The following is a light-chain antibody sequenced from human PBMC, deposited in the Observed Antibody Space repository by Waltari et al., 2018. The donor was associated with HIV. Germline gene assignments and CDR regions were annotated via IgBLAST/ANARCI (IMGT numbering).Light chain of an antibody. V-gene: IGKV1-5*03. CDR1: QTIGVW. CDR2: KAS. CDR3: QHYNGYPWT. J-gene: IGKJ1*01. Sequence: DIQMTQSPSTLSASVVDRVTITCRASQTIGVWLAWYQQKPGQAPKILIYKASTLETGVPSRFSGSGSGTEFTLTIGGLQPDDFATYYCQHYNGYPWTFGQGTKVEMK.